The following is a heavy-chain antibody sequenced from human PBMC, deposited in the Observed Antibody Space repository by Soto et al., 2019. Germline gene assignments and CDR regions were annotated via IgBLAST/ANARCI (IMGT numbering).Heavy chain of an antibody. J-gene: IGHJ4*02. CDR2: ISDDGASI. D-gene: IGHD5-18*01. V-gene: IGHV3-48*03. CDR1: GFSFSSFA. CDR3: ARENSVQAWLHHFDH. Sequence: LRLSXEASGFSFSSFAMNWVRQAPGRGLEWVSYISDDGASIYYADSLKGRFTISRDNAKNSLSLQMNNLRAEDTAVYYCARENSVQAWLHHFDHWGLGTLVTVSS.